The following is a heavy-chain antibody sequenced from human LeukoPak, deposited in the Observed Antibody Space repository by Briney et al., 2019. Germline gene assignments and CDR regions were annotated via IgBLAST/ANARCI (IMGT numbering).Heavy chain of an antibody. J-gene: IGHJ3*02. CDR2: ISSSGST. Sequence: SETLSLTCTVSGGSINNYYWSWIRQPAGKGLEWIGRISSSGSTNYNPSLKSRVTIAVDVKNQFSLKLSSVTAADTAVYFCARGPYSYDSSGAFDIWGQGTMVTVSS. V-gene: IGHV4-4*07. D-gene: IGHD3-22*01. CDR3: ARGPYSYDSSGAFDI. CDR1: GGSINNYY.